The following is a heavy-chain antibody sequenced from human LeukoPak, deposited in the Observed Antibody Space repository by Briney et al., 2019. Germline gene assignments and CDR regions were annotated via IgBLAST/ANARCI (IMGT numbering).Heavy chain of an antibody. V-gene: IGHV3-23*01. Sequence: GGSLRLSCIGSGFTFSSYAMSWVRQAPGKGLEWVSAISGNSDSTDYADSVKGRFTISRDNSKNTLYMQMNSLRVEDKAVYYCARTTHFDYWGQGTLVTASS. D-gene: IGHD1-14*01. CDR3: ARTTHFDY. CDR2: ISGNSDST. CDR1: GFTFSSYA. J-gene: IGHJ4*02.